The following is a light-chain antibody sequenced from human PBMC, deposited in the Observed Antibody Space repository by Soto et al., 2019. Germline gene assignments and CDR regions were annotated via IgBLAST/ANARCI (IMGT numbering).Light chain of an antibody. CDR3: HQYYNTPWT. V-gene: IGKV4-1*01. J-gene: IGKJ1*01. Sequence: DIVMTQSPDSLALSLGERATINCKSSQSLLYYGNNKNYFAWYQQKPGQPPKLLIYWASTRESGVPDRFSGSGSGTDFTLTSASLQAEDVAIYYCHQYYNTPWTFGQGTKVEIK. CDR1: QSLLYYGNNKNY. CDR2: WAS.